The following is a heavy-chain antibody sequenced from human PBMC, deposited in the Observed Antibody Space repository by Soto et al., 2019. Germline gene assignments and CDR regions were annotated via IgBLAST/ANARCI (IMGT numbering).Heavy chain of an antibody. CDR2: INPNSGGT. Sequence: ASVKVSCKASGYTFTGYYMHWVRQAPGQGLEWMGWINPNSGGTNYAQKFQGWVTMTRDTSISTAYMELSRLRSDDTAVYYCARGLLLPDYYYYGMDVWGQGTTVTVS. CDR3: ARGLLLPDYYYYGMDV. V-gene: IGHV1-2*04. J-gene: IGHJ6*02. D-gene: IGHD1-26*01. CDR1: GYTFTGYY.